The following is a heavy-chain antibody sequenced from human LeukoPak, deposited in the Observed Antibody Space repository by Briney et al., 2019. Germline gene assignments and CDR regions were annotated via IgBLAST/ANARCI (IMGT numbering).Heavy chain of an antibody. CDR1: GGSISGFY. Sequence: SETLSLXCTVSGGSISGFYWNWIRQPPGKELEYIGYIYYSGATNYIPSLKSRVTISVGTSKNQFSLKLNSVTTADTAIYYCARADPYSGYDFDYWGQGTLVTVSS. V-gene: IGHV4-59*01. CDR2: IYYSGAT. D-gene: IGHD5-12*01. J-gene: IGHJ4*02. CDR3: ARADPYSGYDFDY.